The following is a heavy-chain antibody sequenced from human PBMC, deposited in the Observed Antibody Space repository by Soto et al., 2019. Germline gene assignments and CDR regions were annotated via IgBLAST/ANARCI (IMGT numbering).Heavy chain of an antibody. V-gene: IGHV4-34*01. CDR2: INRSGST. Sequence: TLSLTCAVYGESLSDYYWTWIRQTPGKGLEWIGEINRSGSTSSNPSLKSRVTISVDASKNQFFLKLNSVTAADTAVYYCARGFRQQPILWGQGKLVTVSS. D-gene: IGHD6-13*01. CDR3: ARGFRQQPIL. J-gene: IGHJ4*02. CDR1: GESLSDYY.